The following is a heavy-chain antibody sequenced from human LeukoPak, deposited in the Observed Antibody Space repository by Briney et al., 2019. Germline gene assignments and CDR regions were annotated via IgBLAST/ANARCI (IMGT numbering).Heavy chain of an antibody. D-gene: IGHD1-26*01. V-gene: IGHV3-21*01. J-gene: IGHJ3*02. CDR2: ISISSSYI. Sequence: GGSLRLSCAASGFNFSRHSMNWVRQAPGKGLEWVSYISISSSYINYSDSVKGRFTTSRDNAKNSLYLQMSGLSAEDTAVYYCARDKWEPRYAFDIWGQGTMVTVSS. CDR3: ARDKWEPRYAFDI. CDR1: GFNFSRHS.